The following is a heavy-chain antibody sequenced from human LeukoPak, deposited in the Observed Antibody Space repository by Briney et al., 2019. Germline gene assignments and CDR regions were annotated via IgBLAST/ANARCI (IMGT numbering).Heavy chain of an antibody. Sequence: PSETLSLTCTVSGGSISSYYWSWIRQPAGKGLEWIGRIYTSRSTNYNPSLKSRVTMSVDTSKNQFSLKLSSVTAADTAVYYCARDMGGGYRIHYYYYGMDVWGQGTTVTVSS. CDR1: GGSISSYY. D-gene: IGHD1-26*01. V-gene: IGHV4-4*07. CDR3: ARDMGGGYRIHYYYYGMDV. J-gene: IGHJ6*02. CDR2: IYTSRST.